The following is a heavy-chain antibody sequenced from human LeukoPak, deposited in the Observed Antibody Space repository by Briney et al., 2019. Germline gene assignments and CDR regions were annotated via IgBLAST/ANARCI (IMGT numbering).Heavy chain of an antibody. J-gene: IGHJ4*02. V-gene: IGHV1-2*02. CDR2: INPNSGGT. D-gene: IGHD7-27*01. CDR3: ARGPHWDPHFDY. Sequence: GASVKVSCKASGYTFTGYYIHWVRQAPGQGLEWMGWINPNSGGTNYAQKFQGRVTMTRDTSISTAYMELSRLSSDDTAVYYCARGPHWDPHFDYWGQGTLVTVSS. CDR1: GYTFTGYY.